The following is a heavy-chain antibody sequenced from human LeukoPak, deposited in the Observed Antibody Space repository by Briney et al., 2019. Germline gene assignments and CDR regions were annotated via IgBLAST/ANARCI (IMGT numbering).Heavy chain of an antibody. Sequence: GGSLRLSCVASGFPFSSYWMTWVRQAPGKGLEWVPAISGGGGSTYYADSVKGRFTISRDNSKNTLYLQMNSLRAEDTAVYYCAKDYYGSTAPVDYWGQGTLVPVSS. CDR2: ISGGGGST. D-gene: IGHD4-23*01. V-gene: IGHV3-23*01. CDR3: AKDYYGSTAPVDY. CDR1: GFPFSSYW. J-gene: IGHJ4*02.